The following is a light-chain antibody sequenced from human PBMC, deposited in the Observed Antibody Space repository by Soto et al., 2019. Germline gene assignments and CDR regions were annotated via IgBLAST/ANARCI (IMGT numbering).Light chain of an antibody. CDR3: RKRSSWIT. Sequence: DIQMTQSPSSLSASLGDRATITCRASQSISSYLNWYQQKPGKAPKLLIYAASSLESVFPARFSGSGYGTDFTLTIRPVEPEDFAVYYRRKRSSWITFGQGTRLEIK. V-gene: IGKV1-39*01. CDR1: QSISSY. J-gene: IGKJ5*01. CDR2: AAS.